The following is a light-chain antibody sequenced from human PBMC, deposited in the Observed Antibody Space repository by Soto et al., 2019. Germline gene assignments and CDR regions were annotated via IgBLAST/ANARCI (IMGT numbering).Light chain of an antibody. V-gene: IGLV2-14*01. CDR3: SSYTSSSTRV. CDR1: SSDVGGYNY. CDR2: EVS. J-gene: IGLJ1*01. Sequence: QSARTQPASVSGSPGQSITISCTGTSSDVGGYNYVSWYQQHPGKAPKLMIYEVSNRPSGVSNRFSGSKSGNTASLTISGLHAEDEADYYCSSYTSSSTRVFGTGTKLTVL.